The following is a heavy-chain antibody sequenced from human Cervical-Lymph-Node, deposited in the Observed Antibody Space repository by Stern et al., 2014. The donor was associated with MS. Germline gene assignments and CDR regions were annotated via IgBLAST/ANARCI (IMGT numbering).Heavy chain of an antibody. CDR3: ARERTELPGDYAFDI. Sequence: VQLVESGGGVVQPGRSLRLSCAASEFAFSSYGMHWVRQAPGKGLEWVAVIWYDGTSTYYADSVRGRFTISRDNSKNTLYLQMNSLRAEDTAVYYCARERTELPGDYAFDIWGQGTLVTVSS. J-gene: IGHJ3*02. D-gene: IGHD3-16*01. V-gene: IGHV3-33*01. CDR2: IWYDGTST. CDR1: EFAFSSYG.